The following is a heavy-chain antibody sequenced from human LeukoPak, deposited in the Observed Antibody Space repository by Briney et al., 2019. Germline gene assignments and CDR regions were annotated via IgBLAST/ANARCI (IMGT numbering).Heavy chain of an antibody. D-gene: IGHD3-16*02. V-gene: IGHV3-23*01. CDR2: ISYSGVNS. CDR1: GLTFSGSA. J-gene: IGHJ3*01. Sequence: GGSLRLSCSASGLTFSGSAMSWVRQAPGEGLEWVSLISYSGVNSYYTDALRGRFTISRDNSKDTLFLQMNSLRAEDQAIYYCARDMQLSTWGLGAMVTVSS. CDR3: ARDMQLST.